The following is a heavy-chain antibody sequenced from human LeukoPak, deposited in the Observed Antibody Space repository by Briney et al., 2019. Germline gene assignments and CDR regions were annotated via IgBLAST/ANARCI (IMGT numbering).Heavy chain of an antibody. CDR1: GYTFTSYG. CDR3: ARGPYCSGGTCYSQYFDY. CDR2: ISGYNGNT. D-gene: IGHD2-15*01. J-gene: IGHJ4*02. Sequence: ASVKVSCKASGYTFTSYGISWVRQAPGQGLEWTGWISGYNGNTHYAQNLQGRVTMTTDTSTSTAYMELRSLRSDDTAVYYCARGPYCSGGTCYSQYFDYWGQGTLVTVSS. V-gene: IGHV1-18*01.